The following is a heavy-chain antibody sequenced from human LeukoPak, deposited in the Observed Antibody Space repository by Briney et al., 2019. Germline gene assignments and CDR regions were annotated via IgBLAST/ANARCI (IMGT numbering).Heavy chain of an antibody. D-gene: IGHD3-3*01. CDR1: GYTFTSYD. CDR2: MNPNSGNT. Sequence: ASVKVSCKASGYTFTSYDINWVRQATGQGLEWMGWMNPNSGNTGYAQKFQGRVTITRNTSISTAYMELSSLRSEDTAVYYCARVITIFGVVTREVSWFDPWGQGTLVTVSS. J-gene: IGHJ5*02. V-gene: IGHV1-8*03. CDR3: ARVITIFGVVTREVSWFDP.